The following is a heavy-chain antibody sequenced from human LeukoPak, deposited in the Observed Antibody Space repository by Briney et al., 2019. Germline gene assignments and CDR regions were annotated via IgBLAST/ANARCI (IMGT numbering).Heavy chain of an antibody. CDR3: VGNYYDSSGLDY. J-gene: IGHJ4*02. D-gene: IGHD3-22*01. V-gene: IGHV3-30*03. CDR2: ISHDGGNK. CDR1: GFTFSNYG. Sequence: GGSLRLSCAASGFTFSNYGMHWVRQAPGKGLEWVAVISHDGGNKYYADSVKGRFTISRDNSKNTLYLQMNSLRAEDTAIYYCVGNYYDSSGLDYWGQGTLVTVSS.